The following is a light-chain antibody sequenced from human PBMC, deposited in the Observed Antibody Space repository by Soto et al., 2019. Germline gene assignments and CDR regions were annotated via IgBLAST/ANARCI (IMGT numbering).Light chain of an antibody. Sequence: EIVLTQSPGTLSLSPGDRATLSCRASQSVSSSYLAWYQQKPGQAPRLLIYGASSRATGIPDRFSGSGSGTDFTLTISRLEPEDFAVYYCQRYGTSLPLTFGGGTKV. J-gene: IGKJ4*01. CDR3: QRYGTSLPLT. V-gene: IGKV3-20*01. CDR1: QSVSSSY. CDR2: GAS.